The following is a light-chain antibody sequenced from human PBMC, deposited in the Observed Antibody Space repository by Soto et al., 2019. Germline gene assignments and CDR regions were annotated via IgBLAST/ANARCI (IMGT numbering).Light chain of an antibody. CDR3: LQVYNYPYT. Sequence: AIQMTQSPSSLSASVGDRVTVTCRASQGIRNDLGWYQQKPGKAPKLLIYAASSLQSGVPSRFSGSGAGTDFTLTISSLQPEDFATYYCLQVYNYPYTFGQGTKLEIK. CDR1: QGIRND. J-gene: IGKJ2*01. CDR2: AAS. V-gene: IGKV1-6*01.